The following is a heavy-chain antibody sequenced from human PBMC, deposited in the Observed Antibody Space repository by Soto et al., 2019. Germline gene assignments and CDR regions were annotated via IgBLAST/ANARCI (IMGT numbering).Heavy chain of an antibody. CDR3: ARVAYDILTGYYYFDY. D-gene: IGHD3-9*01. V-gene: IGHV4-61*01. Sequence: PSETLSLTCAVSGGSISSGCYSWSWIRQPPGKGLEWIGYIYHSRSTNYNPSLKSRVTISVDTSKNQFSLKLSSVTAEDTAVYYCARVAYDILTGYYYFDYWGQGTLVTVSS. CDR1: GGSISSGCYS. CDR2: IYHSRST. J-gene: IGHJ4*02.